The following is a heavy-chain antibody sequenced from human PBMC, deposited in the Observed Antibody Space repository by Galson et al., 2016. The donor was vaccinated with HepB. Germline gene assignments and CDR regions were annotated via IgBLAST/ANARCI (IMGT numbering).Heavy chain of an antibody. V-gene: IGHV4-39*01. Sequence: LSLTCTVSNGSITKGTYYWGWIRQSPGNGLEWIGTIYHSGATYYKPPLERRVTISVDTSKNQFSLKLTSVTAAATAVYFCARQSHSSGWYHDWGQGTLVTVSS. CDR2: IYHSGAT. CDR1: NGSITKGTYY. J-gene: IGHJ4*02. D-gene: IGHD6-19*01. CDR3: ARQSHSSGWYHD.